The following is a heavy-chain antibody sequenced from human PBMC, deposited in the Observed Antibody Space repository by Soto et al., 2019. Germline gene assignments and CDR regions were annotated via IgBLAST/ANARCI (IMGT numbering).Heavy chain of an antibody. CDR3: ARDLYDFRYYYYMDV. V-gene: IGHV3-7*01. Sequence: PGGSLRLSCAASGFTFSSYWMSWVRQAPGKGLEWVANIKQDGSEKYYVDSVKGRFTISRDNAKNSLYLQMNSLRAEDTAVYYCARDLYDFRYYYYMDVWGKGTTVTVSS. D-gene: IGHD3-3*01. CDR1: GFTFSSYW. J-gene: IGHJ6*03. CDR2: IKQDGSEK.